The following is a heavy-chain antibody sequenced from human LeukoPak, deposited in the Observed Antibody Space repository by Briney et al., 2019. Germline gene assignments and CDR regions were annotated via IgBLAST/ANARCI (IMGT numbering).Heavy chain of an antibody. CDR3: ARSRPSNRYFDL. D-gene: IGHD2-8*01. Sequence: GGSLRLSCAASGFTFSSYSMNWVRQAPGKGLEWVSYISSSSTTIYYADSVKGRFTISRDNAKNSLFLQMNSLRAEDTAVYYCARSRPSNRYFDLWGRGTLVTVSS. V-gene: IGHV3-48*01. J-gene: IGHJ2*01. CDR1: GFTFSSYS. CDR2: ISSSSTTI.